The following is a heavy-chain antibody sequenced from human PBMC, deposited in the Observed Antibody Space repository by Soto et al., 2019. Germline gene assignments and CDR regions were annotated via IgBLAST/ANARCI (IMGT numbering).Heavy chain of an antibody. V-gene: IGHV3-48*01. J-gene: IGHJ4*02. CDR1: GFTFSSYA. Sequence: PGGSLRLSCAASGFTFSSYAMSWVRQAPGKGLEWVSAISSSSSTIYYADSVKGRFTISRDNAKNSLYLQMNSLRAEDTAEYYWAKARPGDYWGQGTLVTV. D-gene: IGHD6-6*01. CDR3: AKARPGDY. CDR2: ISSSSSTI.